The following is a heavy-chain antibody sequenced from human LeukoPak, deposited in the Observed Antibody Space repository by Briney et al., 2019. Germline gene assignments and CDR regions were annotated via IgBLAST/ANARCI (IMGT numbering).Heavy chain of an antibody. CDR1: GGSFSGYY. CDR2: INHSGST. Sequence: PSETLSLTCAVYGGSFSGYYWSWIRQPPGKGLEWIGEINHSGSTNYNPSLKSRVTISVDTSKNQFSLKLSSVTAADPAVYYCARTTEAHSWRTRYYDYYMDVWGKGTTVTVSS. J-gene: IGHJ6*03. D-gene: IGHD6-13*01. CDR3: ARTTEAHSWRTRYYDYYMDV. V-gene: IGHV4-34*01.